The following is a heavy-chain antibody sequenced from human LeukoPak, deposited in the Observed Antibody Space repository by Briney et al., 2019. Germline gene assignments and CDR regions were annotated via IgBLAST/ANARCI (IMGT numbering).Heavy chain of an antibody. J-gene: IGHJ4*02. CDR1: GFTFSSYS. Sequence: PGGSLRLSCAASGFTFSSYSMNWVRQAPGKRLEWVSSINSDSRLMYYAESVKGRFTISRDNARNSLYLPLNSLRAEDTAVYFCVRDLFDDYSLDYWGQGTLVTVSS. CDR3: VRDLFDDYSLDY. CDR2: INSDSRLM. V-gene: IGHV3-21*01. D-gene: IGHD3-16*01.